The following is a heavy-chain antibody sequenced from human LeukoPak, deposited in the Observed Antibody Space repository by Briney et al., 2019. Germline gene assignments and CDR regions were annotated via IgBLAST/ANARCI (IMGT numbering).Heavy chain of an antibody. CDR3: ARILLYNWNYHL. J-gene: IGHJ2*01. V-gene: IGHV4-30-4*01. D-gene: IGHD1-1*01. CDR2: IHDSGST. Sequence: KSSETLSLTCTVSGGSVSNGDYYWSWIRQPPGKGLEWLGYIHDSGSTYYSPSLKSRGSISLDRSKNQLSLRLSSVTAADTAVYYCARILLYNWNYHLWGHGTLVTVSS. CDR1: GGSVSNGDYY.